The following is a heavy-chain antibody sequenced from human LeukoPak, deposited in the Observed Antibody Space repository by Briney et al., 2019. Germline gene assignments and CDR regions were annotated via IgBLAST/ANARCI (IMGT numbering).Heavy chain of an antibody. CDR3: ARDDGTYSSNSNFDY. D-gene: IGHD6-13*01. CDR1: GGTFSSYA. J-gene: IGHJ4*02. V-gene: IGHV1-69*06. CDR2: IIPIFGTA. Sequence: ASVKVSCKASGGTFSSYAISWVRQAPGQGLEWMGGIIPIFGTANYAQKFQGRVTITADKSTSTAYMELSSLRSEDTAVYYCARDDGTYSSNSNFDYWGQGTLVTVSS.